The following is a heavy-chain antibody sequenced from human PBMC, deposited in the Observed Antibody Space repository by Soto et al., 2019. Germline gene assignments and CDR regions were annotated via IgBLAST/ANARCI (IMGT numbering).Heavy chain of an antibody. J-gene: IGHJ6*02. CDR1: GYTFTSHA. CDR3: VCRIAGKGMDV. V-gene: IGHV1-3*01. CDR2: INAGNAYT. D-gene: IGHD2-15*01. Sequence: QVQLVQSGAEVKKPGASVKVSCKASGYTFTSHAMHWVRQAPGQRLEWMGWINAGNAYTKYSQKFQGRVTITRDTSASTAYMELSSLRSEDTAIYYCVCRIAGKGMDVWGQGTTVTVSS.